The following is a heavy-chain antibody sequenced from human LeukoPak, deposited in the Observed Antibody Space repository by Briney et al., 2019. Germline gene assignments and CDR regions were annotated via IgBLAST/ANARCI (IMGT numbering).Heavy chain of an antibody. CDR2: IWYDGSKN. Sequence: PGRSLRLSCAASGFTFSNYGMHWVRQAPGKGLEWVAVIWYDGSKNYYADSVKGRFTIPRDNSKNTLYLQMNSLRVEDTAVYYCARGDYGYFYGMYVWGQGTTVTVSS. CDR1: GFTFSNYG. V-gene: IGHV3-33*01. J-gene: IGHJ6*02. CDR3: ARGDYGYFYGMYV.